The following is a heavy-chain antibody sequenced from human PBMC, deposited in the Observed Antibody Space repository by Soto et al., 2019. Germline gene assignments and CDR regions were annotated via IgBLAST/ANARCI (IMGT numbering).Heavy chain of an antibody. CDR2: IRSKVNNYAT. CDR3: TRHVEGTSAYRYFDY. D-gene: IGHD2-8*02. Sequence: LRLSCAASGFTFGGSAIHWVRQASGKGLEWVGRIRSKVNNYATAYAASVKGGFTISRDDSKNTAYLRMNSLKTEDTALYYCTRHVEGTSAYRYFDYWGHGTLVTVSS. J-gene: IGHJ4*01. V-gene: IGHV3-73*01. CDR1: GFTFGGSA.